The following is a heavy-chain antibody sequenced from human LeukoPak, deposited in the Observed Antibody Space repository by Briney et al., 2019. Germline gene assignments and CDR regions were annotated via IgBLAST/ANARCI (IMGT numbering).Heavy chain of an antibody. J-gene: IGHJ4*02. CDR2: ISYDGSNK. CDR1: GFTFSSYA. Sequence: GGSLRLSCAASGFTFSSYAMHWVRQAPGKGLEWVAVISYDGSNKYYADSVKGRFTISRDNSKNTLYLRMNSLRAEDTAVYYCAREAISGYPDYWGQGTLVTVSS. D-gene: IGHD5-18*01. CDR3: AREAISGYPDY. V-gene: IGHV3-30-3*01.